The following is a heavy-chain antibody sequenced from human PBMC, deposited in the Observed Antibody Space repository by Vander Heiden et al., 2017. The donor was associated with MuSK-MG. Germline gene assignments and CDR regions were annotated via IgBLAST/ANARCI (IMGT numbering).Heavy chain of an antibody. Sequence: QVQLVQSGAEVKKPGSSVKVSCQASGGTFSSYAISWVRQAPGQGLEWMGGIIPIFGTANYAQKFQGRVTITADESTSTAYMELSSLRSEDTAVYYCARKPTRGVRGVTQYGMDVWGQGTTVTVSS. J-gene: IGHJ6*02. CDR3: ARKPTRGVRGVTQYGMDV. CDR1: GGTFSSYA. V-gene: IGHV1-69*01. D-gene: IGHD3-10*01. CDR2: IIPIFGTA.